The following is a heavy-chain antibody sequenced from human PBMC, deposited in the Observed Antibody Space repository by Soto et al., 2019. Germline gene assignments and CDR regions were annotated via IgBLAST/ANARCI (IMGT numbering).Heavy chain of an antibody. CDR3: ARELRTPVTSTAFDI. CDR2: IWYDGSNK. D-gene: IGHD5-12*01. CDR1: GFTFSSYG. Sequence: SLRLSCAASGFTFSSYGMHWVRQAPGKGLEWVAVIWYDGSNKYYADSVKGRFTISRDNSKNTLYLQMNSLRAEDTAVYYCARELRTPVTSTAFDIWGQGTMVTVSS. J-gene: IGHJ3*02. V-gene: IGHV3-33*01.